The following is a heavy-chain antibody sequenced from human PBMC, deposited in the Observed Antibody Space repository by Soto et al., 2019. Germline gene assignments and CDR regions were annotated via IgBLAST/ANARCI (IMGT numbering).Heavy chain of an antibody. J-gene: IGHJ2*01. CDR1: GYTLTDYY. V-gene: IGHV1-2*04. CDR3: AREGGAAPGARREWYLDL. Sequence: QVHLVQSGAEVKKPGASVTVSCKTSGYTLTDYYMHWVRQAPVQGLEWMVWSNPHTGDTGIAERLQGWVTMTRDTATNTAHMGLTSLTSDDTAIYYCAREGGAAPGARREWYLDLWGRGALVTVSS. D-gene: IGHD6-25*01. CDR2: SNPHTGDT.